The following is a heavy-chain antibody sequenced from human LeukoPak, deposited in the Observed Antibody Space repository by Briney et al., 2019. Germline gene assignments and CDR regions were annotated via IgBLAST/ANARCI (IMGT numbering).Heavy chain of an antibody. CDR2: FDPEDGET. J-gene: IGHJ6*02. D-gene: IGHD6-19*01. Sequence: ASVKVSCKASGYTFTGYYMHWVRQAPGKGLEWMGGFDPEDGETIYAQKFQGRVTMTEDTSTDTAYMELSSLRSEDTAVYYCATDVSTAVAGGTRYYGMDVWGQGTTVTVSS. V-gene: IGHV1-24*01. CDR3: ATDVSTAVAGGTRYYGMDV. CDR1: GYTFTGYY.